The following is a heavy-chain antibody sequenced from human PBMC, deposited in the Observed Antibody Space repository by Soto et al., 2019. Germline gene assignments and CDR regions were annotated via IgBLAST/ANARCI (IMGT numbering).Heavy chain of an antibody. CDR3: ARGGGRITMIGGLDT. J-gene: IGHJ5*02. D-gene: IGHD3-22*01. Sequence: PSETLSVTCTVSGGSVSSGSYYWSWIRQPPGKGLEWIGYIYYSGSTNYNPSLKSRVTISVETSKNQFSLKLSSVTAADTAVYYCARGGGRITMIGGLDTWGQGTLVTVSS. V-gene: IGHV4-61*01. CDR2: IYYSGST. CDR1: GGSVSSGSYY.